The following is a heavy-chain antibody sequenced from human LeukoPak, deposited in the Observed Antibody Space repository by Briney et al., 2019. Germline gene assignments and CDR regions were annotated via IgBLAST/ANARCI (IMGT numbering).Heavy chain of an antibody. Sequence: GGSLRLSCEASGFTFTSYWMSWVRQAPGKGLEWVANIKPDGSEKYYVDSVTGRFTISRDNTKNSLYLQMNSLRAEDTAVYYCARDRSRSVFWDQGTLVTVSS. V-gene: IGHV3-7*01. CDR1: GFTFTSYW. CDR2: IKPDGSEK. D-gene: IGHD3-16*01. CDR3: ARDRSRSVF. J-gene: IGHJ4*02.